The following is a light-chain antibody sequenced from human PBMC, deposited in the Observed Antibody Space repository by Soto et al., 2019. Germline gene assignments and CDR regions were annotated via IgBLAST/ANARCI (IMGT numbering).Light chain of an antibody. Sequence: QSALTQPASVSGSPGQSITISCTGTSSDVGGYNYVSWYQHLPGKAPKLMIYEVTNRPSGVSNRFSGSKSGNTASLTISGLQAEDEADYYCCSYVGATTYVFGSGTKLTVL. J-gene: IGLJ1*01. V-gene: IGLV2-14*01. CDR3: CSYVGATTYV. CDR2: EVT. CDR1: SSDVGGYNY.